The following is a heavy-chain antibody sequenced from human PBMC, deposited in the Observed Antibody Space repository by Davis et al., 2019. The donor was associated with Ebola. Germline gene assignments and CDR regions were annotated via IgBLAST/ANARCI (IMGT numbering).Heavy chain of an antibody. D-gene: IGHD4-17*01. CDR1: GFIVSDKY. CDR3: ARHVYGDFWFFDL. CDR2: IYRDGRT. J-gene: IGHJ2*01. Sequence: GESLKISCAASGFIVSDKYMSWVRQAPGKGLEWVSVIYRDGRTHYADSVKGRFTISRDNANNTVFLQMNSVRAEDTADYYCARHVYGDFWFFDLWGRGTRVTVSS. V-gene: IGHV3-53*01.